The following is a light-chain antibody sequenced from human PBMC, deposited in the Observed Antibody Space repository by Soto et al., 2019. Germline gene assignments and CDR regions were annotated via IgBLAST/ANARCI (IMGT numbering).Light chain of an antibody. CDR2: GAS. Sequence: IVLTQSPGTLSLSPGERATLSCRASQSVSSSYLAWYQQKPGQAPRLLIYGASSRATGIPDRFSGSGSGTEFTLTISRLEPEDFAVYYCQQYGSSPWTFGQGTKVEIK. V-gene: IGKV3-20*01. CDR3: QQYGSSPWT. J-gene: IGKJ1*01. CDR1: QSVSSSY.